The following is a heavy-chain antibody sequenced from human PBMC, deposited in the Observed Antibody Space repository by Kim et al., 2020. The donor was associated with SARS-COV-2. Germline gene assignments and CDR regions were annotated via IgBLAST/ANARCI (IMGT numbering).Heavy chain of an antibody. J-gene: IGHJ4*02. CDR2: ISGNGGST. D-gene: IGHD6-19*01. CDR3: AKNLGSGWHSFEH. CDR1: GFTFNNYD. V-gene: IGHV3-23*01. Sequence: GGSLRLSCAASGFTFNNYDMNWVRQAPGKGLEWVSVISGNGGSTYYADSVKGRFTISRDNSKNTVYLQMNSLGAEDTAIYYCAKNLGSGWHSFEHWGQGALVTVSS.